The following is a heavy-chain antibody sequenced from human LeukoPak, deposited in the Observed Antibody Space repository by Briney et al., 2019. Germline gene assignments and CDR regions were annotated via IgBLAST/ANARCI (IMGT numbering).Heavy chain of an antibody. V-gene: IGHV3-30-3*01. CDR1: GFTFSMSA. D-gene: IGHD6-13*01. CDR2: ISFDGGNK. J-gene: IGHJ4*02. CDR3: ARGRAGIAAAGFDY. Sequence: GRSLRLSCATSGFTFSMSAMHWVRLAPGKGLDWVAVISFDGGNKFYADSVKGRFSISRDNSKNTLYHQMNSLGLDDTAVYFCARGRAGIAAAGFDYWGQGTLVTVSS.